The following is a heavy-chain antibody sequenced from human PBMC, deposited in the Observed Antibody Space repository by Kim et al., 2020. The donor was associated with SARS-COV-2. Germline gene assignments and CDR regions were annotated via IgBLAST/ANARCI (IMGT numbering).Heavy chain of an antibody. CDR2: IYYSGST. J-gene: IGHJ1*01. CDR3: ARAGGYYDILTGYYTPYFQH. D-gene: IGHD3-9*01. V-gene: IGHV4-31*03. Sequence: SETLSLTCTVSGGSISSGGYYWSWIRQHPGKGLEWIGYIYYSGSTYYNPSLKSRVTISVDTSKNQFSLKLSSVTAADTAVYYCARAGGYYDILTGYYTPYFQHWGQGTLVTVSS. CDR1: GGSISSGGYY.